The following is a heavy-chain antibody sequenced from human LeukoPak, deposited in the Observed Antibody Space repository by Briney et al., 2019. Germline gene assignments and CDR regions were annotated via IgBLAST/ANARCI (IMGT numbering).Heavy chain of an antibody. V-gene: IGHV4-59*12. D-gene: IGHD7-27*01. CDR3: ARRPLTGDLDY. CDR2: VYYSGST. Sequence: PSETLSLTCTVSGGSISSNYWSWIRQPPGKGLEWIGYVYYSGSTYYNPSLKSRVTISVDTSKNQFSLKLSSVTAADTAVYYCARRPLTGDLDYWGQGTLVTVSS. J-gene: IGHJ4*02. CDR1: GGSISSNY.